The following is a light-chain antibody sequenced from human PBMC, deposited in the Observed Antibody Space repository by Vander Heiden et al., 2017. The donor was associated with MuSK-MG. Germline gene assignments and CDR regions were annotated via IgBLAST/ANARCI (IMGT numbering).Light chain of an antibody. CDR1: QSVSSSY. V-gene: IGKV3-20*01. J-gene: IGKJ3*01. CDR2: GAS. Sequence: EIVLTQSPGTLSLSPGERATLSCRASQSVSSSYLAWYQQKPGQAPRLLIYGASARPPGTQDRFSGSGFGKALPLTISSRELEDLAFNYGQRKVSSFFLFGLGTKWISN. CDR3: QRKVSSFFL.